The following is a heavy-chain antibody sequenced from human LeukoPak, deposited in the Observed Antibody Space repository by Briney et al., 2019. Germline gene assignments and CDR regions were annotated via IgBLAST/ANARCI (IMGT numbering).Heavy chain of an antibody. J-gene: IGHJ4*02. V-gene: IGHV1-2*04. D-gene: IGHD3-10*01. CDR1: GYTFTGYY. Sequence: ASVKVSCKASGYTFTGYYMHWVRQAPGQGLEWMGWINPNSGGTNYAQKFQGWVTMTRDTSISTAYMELSRLRSDDTAVYYCARGSTMVRGVQADFDYWGREPWSPSPQ. CDR3: ARGSTMVRGVQADFDY. CDR2: INPNSGGT.